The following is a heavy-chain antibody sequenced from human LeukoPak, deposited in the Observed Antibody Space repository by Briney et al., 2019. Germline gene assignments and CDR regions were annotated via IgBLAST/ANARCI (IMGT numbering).Heavy chain of an antibody. CDR2: INSNSGGS. CDR3: AREALIGGWYDY. V-gene: IGHV1-2*02. D-gene: IGHD6-19*01. J-gene: IGHJ4*02. Sequence: ASVKVSCKASGYTFTAYYMHWVRQAPGQGLEWMGWINSNSGGSNYTQNFQGRVTMTRDTSISTAYMELSSLRSDDTAVYYCAREALIGGWYDYWGQGTLVTVSS. CDR1: GYTFTAYY.